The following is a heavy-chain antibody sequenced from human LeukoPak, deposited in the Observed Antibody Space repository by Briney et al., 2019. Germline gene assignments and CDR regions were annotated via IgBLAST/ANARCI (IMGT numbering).Heavy chain of an antibody. J-gene: IGHJ5*02. CDR1: GYTFTSDG. D-gene: IGHD1-26*01. CDR2: LGTYNGDT. V-gene: IGHV1-18*01. Sequence: GASVTVSCKASGYTFTSDGVAWVRQAPGQGLEWMGWLGTYNGDTNYAQKFQGRVTMTSDTSTSTAYMELRNLRSDDTAVYYCARVRYSGSHNWFDPWGQGTLVTVSS. CDR3: ARVRYSGSHNWFDP.